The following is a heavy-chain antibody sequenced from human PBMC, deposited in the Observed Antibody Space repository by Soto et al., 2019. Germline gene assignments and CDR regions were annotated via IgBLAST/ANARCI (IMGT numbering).Heavy chain of an antibody. CDR2: IIPIFGTA. CDR1: GGTFSSYA. D-gene: IGHD2-2*01. J-gene: IGHJ4*02. CDR3: ARAEGTSPLPAPWWY. V-gene: IGHV1-69*01. Sequence: QVQLVQSGAEVKKPGSSVKVSCKASGGTFSSYAISWVRQAPGQGLEWMGGIIPIFGTANYAQKFRGRVAITADESTSTDYMELGSLRSEDTAVYYCARAEGTSPLPAPWWYWGQGTLVTVSS.